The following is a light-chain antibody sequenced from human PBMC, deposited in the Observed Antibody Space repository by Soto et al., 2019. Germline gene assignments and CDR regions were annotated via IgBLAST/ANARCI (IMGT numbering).Light chain of an antibody. CDR3: QQSYSTPPT. Sequence: EIVLMQSPGTLSLSPGERATLSCRASQSISSSSLAWYQQKAGQSPRLLIYGSSSRATGIPDRFGGSGSGTDFTLTISRLEPEDFAVYFCQQSYSTPPTFGQGTTLEIK. J-gene: IGKJ2*01. CDR2: GSS. V-gene: IGKV3-20*01. CDR1: QSISSSS.